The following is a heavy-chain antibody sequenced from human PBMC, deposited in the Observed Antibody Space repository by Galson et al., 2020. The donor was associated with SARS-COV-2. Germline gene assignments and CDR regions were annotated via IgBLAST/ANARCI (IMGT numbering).Heavy chain of an antibody. V-gene: IGHV3-30*18. D-gene: IGHD3-3*01. CDR2: ISYDGSNK. Sequence: TGGSLRLSCAASGFTFSSYGMHWVRQAPGKGLEWVAVISYDGSNKYYADSVKGRFTISRDNSKNTLYLQMNSLRAEDTAVYYCAKDLEGVPDFWSGYTPGLAYYYYYGMDVWGQGTTVTVSS. J-gene: IGHJ6*02. CDR3: AKDLEGVPDFWSGYTPGLAYYYYYGMDV. CDR1: GFTFSSYG.